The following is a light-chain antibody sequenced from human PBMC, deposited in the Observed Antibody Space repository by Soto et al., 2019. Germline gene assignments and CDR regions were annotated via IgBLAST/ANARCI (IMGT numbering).Light chain of an antibody. J-gene: IGKJ3*01. Sequence: DIQMTQSPSPLSASVGDRVTITCQANQDITNELNWYQQKSGKPPNLLIYQASKLELGVPSRFSGPGSGTDFTFNISNLKPEDYETYYCQKYSRLPFTFGPGTKIDI. CDR3: QKYSRLPFT. V-gene: IGKV1-33*01. CDR2: QAS. CDR1: QDITNE.